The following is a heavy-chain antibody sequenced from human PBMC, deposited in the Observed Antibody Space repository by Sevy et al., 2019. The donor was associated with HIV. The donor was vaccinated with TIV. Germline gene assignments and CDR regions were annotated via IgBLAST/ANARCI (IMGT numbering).Heavy chain of an antibody. J-gene: IGHJ4*02. CDR2: IRSSSNDI. V-gene: IGHV3-21*01. Sequence: GGSLRLSCAASGFIFSNYNMHWVRQAPGKGLQWVSCIRSSSNDIYYEDSLKGGLTISRENAKNSLFLKMNSLWAKETAVYYCARKMELLVPDYWGQGTLVTVSS. D-gene: IGHD1-7*01. CDR3: ARKMELLVPDY. CDR1: GFIFSNYN.